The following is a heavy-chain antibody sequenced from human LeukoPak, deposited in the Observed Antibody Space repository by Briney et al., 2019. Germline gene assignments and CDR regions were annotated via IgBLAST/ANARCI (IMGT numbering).Heavy chain of an antibody. V-gene: IGHV1-69*13. J-gene: IGHJ4*02. CDR2: IIPIFGTA. D-gene: IGHD3-10*01. CDR3: ARDPSMIRGENTPYFDY. CDR1: GYTFTTYF. Sequence: ASVKVSCKASGYTFTTYFLHWVRQAPGQGLEWMGGIIPIFGTADYAQKFQGRVTIIADESTSTAYMELKSLKSEDTAVYYCARDPSMIRGENTPYFDYWGQGTLVTVSS.